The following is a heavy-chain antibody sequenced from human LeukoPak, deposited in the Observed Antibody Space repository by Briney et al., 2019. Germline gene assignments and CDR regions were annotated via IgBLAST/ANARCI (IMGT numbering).Heavy chain of an antibody. CDR2: ITASGGTT. J-gene: IGHJ4*02. CDR3: AKTYYYDSRGYFFDY. CDR1: GFTFTSYV. Sequence: GGSLRLSCAASGFTFTSYVMSWVRQAPGKGLEWVSSITASGGTTYYADSVKGRFTISRDNSKNTLYLQMSSLRAEDTAVFYCAKTYYYDSRGYFFDYWGQGILVTVSS. D-gene: IGHD3-22*01. V-gene: IGHV3-23*01.